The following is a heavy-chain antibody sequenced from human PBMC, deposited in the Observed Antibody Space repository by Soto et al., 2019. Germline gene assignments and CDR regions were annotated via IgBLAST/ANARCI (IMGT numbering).Heavy chain of an antibody. V-gene: IGHV3-15*07. CDR3: TTVFYYDSSAR. J-gene: IGHJ4*02. Sequence: GGSLRLSCAASGFTFSNAWMNWVRQAPGKGLEWVGRIKSKNDGGTTDYAAPVKGRLTISRDDSKNTLFLQMNSLKTEDTAVYYCTTVFYYDSSARRGQGTLVTVSS. CDR1: GFTFSNAW. CDR2: IKSKNDGGTT. D-gene: IGHD3-22*01.